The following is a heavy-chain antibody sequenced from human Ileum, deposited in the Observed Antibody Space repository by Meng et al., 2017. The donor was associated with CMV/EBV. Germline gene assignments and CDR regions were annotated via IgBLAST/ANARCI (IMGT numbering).Heavy chain of an antibody. CDR1: GLHFSDHY. J-gene: IGHJ4*02. CDR2: ISSSGTDI. D-gene: IGHD2-21*02. CDR3: ARAGLLVTTLFDY. V-gene: IGHV3-11*04. Sequence: ASGLHFSDHYMSWIRQAPGKGLEWVAYISSSGTDIYYADSVKGRFIISRENARKSLNLQMNSLRAEDTAVYYCARAGLLVTTLFDYWGQGTLVTVSS.